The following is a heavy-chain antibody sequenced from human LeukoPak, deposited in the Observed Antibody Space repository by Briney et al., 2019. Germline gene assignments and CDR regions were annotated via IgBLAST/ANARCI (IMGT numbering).Heavy chain of an antibody. J-gene: IGHJ6*03. V-gene: IGHV1-2*02. CDR3: ARDGVDDFWSGYPGRNYYYMDV. CDR2: INPNSGGT. D-gene: IGHD3-3*01. Sequence: ASVKVSCKASGYTFTGYYMHWVRQAPGQGLEWMGWINPNSGGTNYAQKFQGRVTMTRDTSISTAYMELSRLRSDDTAVYYCARDGVDDFWSGYPGRNYYYMDVWGKGTTVTVSS. CDR1: GYTFTGYY.